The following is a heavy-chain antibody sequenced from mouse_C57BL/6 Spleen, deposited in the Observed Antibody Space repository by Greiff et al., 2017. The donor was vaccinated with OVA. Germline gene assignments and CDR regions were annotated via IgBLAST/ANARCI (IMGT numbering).Heavy chain of an antibody. CDR3: TKIYYYGSSYSSYAMDY. CDR1: GYTFTDYE. J-gene: IGHJ4*01. CDR2: IDPETGGT. V-gene: IGHV1-15*01. Sequence: VKIQESGAELVRPGASVTLSCKASGYTFTDYEMHWVKQTPVHGLEWIGAIDPETGGTAYNQKFKGKAILTADKSSSTAYMELRSLTSEDSAVYYCTKIYYYGSSYSSYAMDYWGQGTSVTVSS. D-gene: IGHD1-1*01.